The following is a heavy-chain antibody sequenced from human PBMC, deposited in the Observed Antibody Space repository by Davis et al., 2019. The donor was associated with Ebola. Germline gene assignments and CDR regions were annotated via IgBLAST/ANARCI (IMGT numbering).Heavy chain of an antibody. CDR3: ARGRSIADY. D-gene: IGHD6-6*01. J-gene: IGHJ4*02. V-gene: IGHV7-4-1*02. CDR1: GYTFTSYG. CDR2: INTDTGNP. Sequence: AASVKVSCKASGYTFTSYGMSWVRQAPGQGLEWMGWINTDTGNPTYAQAFMGRFVFSLDTSVSTAYLQISSLKAEDTAVYYCARGRSIADYWGQGTLVTVSS.